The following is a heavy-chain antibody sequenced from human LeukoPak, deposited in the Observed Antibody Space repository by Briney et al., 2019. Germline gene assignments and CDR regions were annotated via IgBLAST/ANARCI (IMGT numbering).Heavy chain of an antibody. CDR2: INHSGST. Sequence: SETLSLTCAVYGGSFSGYYWSWIRQPPGKGLEWIGEINHSGSTNYSPSLKSRVTISVDTSKNQFSLKLSSVTAADTAVYYCARVRREIWDYYGSGSYYPFDYWGQGTLVTVSS. CDR1: GGSFSGYY. D-gene: IGHD3-10*01. V-gene: IGHV4-34*01. CDR3: ARVRREIWDYYGSGSYYPFDY. J-gene: IGHJ4*02.